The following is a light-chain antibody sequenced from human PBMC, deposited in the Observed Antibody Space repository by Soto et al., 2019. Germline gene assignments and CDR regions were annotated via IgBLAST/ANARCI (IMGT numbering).Light chain of an antibody. Sequence: DIQMTQSPSSLSASVGDRVTITCQASQDTSNYLNWYQQKPGKAPKLLICDASNLETGVPSRFSGSGSGTDFNLTISSLQPEDIATYYCQQYDSLPRTFGQGTKVEIK. CDR3: QQYDSLPRT. J-gene: IGKJ1*01. CDR1: QDTSNY. CDR2: DAS. V-gene: IGKV1-33*01.